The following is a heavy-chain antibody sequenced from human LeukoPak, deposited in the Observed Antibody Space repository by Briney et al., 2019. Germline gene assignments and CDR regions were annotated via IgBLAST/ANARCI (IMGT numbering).Heavy chain of an antibody. Sequence: ASVKVSCKASGYTFTGYYMHWVRQAPGQGLEWMGWINPNSGGTNYAQKFQGRVTMTRDTSISTAYMELSRLRSEDTAVYYCASGAKGGYSYGPQTYYFDYWGQGTLVTVSS. CDR3: ASGAKGGYSYGPQTYYFDY. V-gene: IGHV1-2*02. J-gene: IGHJ4*02. D-gene: IGHD5-18*01. CDR1: GYTFTGYY. CDR2: INPNSGGT.